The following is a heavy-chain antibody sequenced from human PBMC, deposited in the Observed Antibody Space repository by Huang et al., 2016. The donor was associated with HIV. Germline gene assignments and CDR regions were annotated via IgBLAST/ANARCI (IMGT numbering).Heavy chain of an antibody. CDR3: ARGSLEYSVSSSLDY. Sequence: QVQLLQSGAEVKKTGSSVKVSCKASGGPFRSYSIAWVRQAPGQCLEWMASLMPVLDSPDDEAKLQVRVRVTADESTSTVYMELRDLRPDDTAVYFCARGSLEYSVSSSLDYWGQGTHVTVSS. J-gene: IGHJ4*02. D-gene: IGHD4-4*01. V-gene: IGHV1-69*13. CDR1: GGPFRSYS. CDR2: LMPVLDSP.